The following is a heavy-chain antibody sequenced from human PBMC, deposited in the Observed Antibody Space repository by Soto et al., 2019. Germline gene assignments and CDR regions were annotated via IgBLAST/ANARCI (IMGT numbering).Heavy chain of an antibody. V-gene: IGHV3-53*04. CDR1: GFTVSSNY. Sequence: PGGSLRLSCAASGFTVSSNYMSWVRQAPGKGLEWVSVIYSGGSTYYADSVKGRFTISRHNSKNTLYLQMNSLRAEDTAVYYCARYGSGSYQHYYYYYMDVWGKGTTVTVSS. J-gene: IGHJ6*03. CDR2: IYSGGST. CDR3: ARYGSGSYQHYYYYYMDV. D-gene: IGHD3-10*01.